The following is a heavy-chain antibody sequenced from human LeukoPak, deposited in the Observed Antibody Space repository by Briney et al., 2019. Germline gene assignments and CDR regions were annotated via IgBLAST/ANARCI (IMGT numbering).Heavy chain of an antibody. Sequence: GGSLGLSCVDSGFTFSSYWMTWVRQAPGKGLEWVANMRQDGNEKYYVDSVRGRFTISRDNAKNSLYLQMNSLRAEDTAVYYCATDRRGSNDYWGQGTLVTVSS. CDR1: GFTFSSYW. V-gene: IGHV3-7*01. CDR3: ATDRRGSNDY. CDR2: MRQDGNEK. J-gene: IGHJ4*02. D-gene: IGHD3-10*01.